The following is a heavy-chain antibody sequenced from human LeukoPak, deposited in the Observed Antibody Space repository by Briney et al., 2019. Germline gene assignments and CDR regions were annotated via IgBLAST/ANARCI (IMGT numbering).Heavy chain of an antibody. CDR1: GGSISSGSYY. J-gene: IGHJ4*02. Sequence: SETLSLTCTVSGGSISSGSYYWSWIRQPPGKGLEWIGSIYYSGSTYYNPSLKSRVTISVDTSKNQFSLKLSSVTAADTAVYYCARGSIGSSWSYTFDYWGQGTLVTVSS. CDR3: ARGSIGSSWSYTFDY. V-gene: IGHV4-39*07. D-gene: IGHD6-13*01. CDR2: IYYSGST.